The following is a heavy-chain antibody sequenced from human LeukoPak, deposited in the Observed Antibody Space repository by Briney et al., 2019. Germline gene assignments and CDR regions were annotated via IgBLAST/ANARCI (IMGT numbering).Heavy chain of an antibody. CDR2: ISSSSSYI. V-gene: IGHV3-21*01. Sequence: GGALRLSCAASGFTFSSYSMNWVRQAPGKGLEWVSSISSSSSYIYYADSVKGRFTISRDNAKNSLYLQMNSLRAEDTAVYYCARDPRYCSSTSCYKGNWFDPWGQGTLVTVSS. CDR1: GFTFSSYS. CDR3: ARDPRYCSSTSCYKGNWFDP. D-gene: IGHD2-2*02. J-gene: IGHJ5*02.